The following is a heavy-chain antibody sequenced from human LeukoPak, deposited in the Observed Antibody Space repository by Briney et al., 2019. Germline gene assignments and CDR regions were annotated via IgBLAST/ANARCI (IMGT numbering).Heavy chain of an antibody. V-gene: IGHV4-59*11. CDR2: IYYSGST. D-gene: IGHD3-22*01. Sequence: PSETLSLTCTVSGGSISSHYWSWIRQPPGKGLEWIGYIYYSGSTNYNPSLKSRVTISVDTSKNQFSLRLSSVTAADTAVYYCARGLNYYDSSHAFDIWGQGTMVTVSS. CDR3: ARGLNYYDSSHAFDI. J-gene: IGHJ3*02. CDR1: GGSISSHY.